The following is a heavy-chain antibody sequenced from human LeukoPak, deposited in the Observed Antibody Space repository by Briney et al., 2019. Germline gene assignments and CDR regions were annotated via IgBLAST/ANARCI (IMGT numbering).Heavy chain of an antibody. CDR2: INPNSGGT. CDR1: GYTFTGYY. Sequence: GASVKVSCKASGYTFTGYYMHWVRQALGQGLEWMGWINPNSGGTNYAQKFQGRVTMTRDTSISTAYMELSRLRSDDTAVYYCARGVATIVAYHMDVWGKGTTVTVSS. CDR3: ARGVATIVAYHMDV. V-gene: IGHV1-2*02. J-gene: IGHJ6*03. D-gene: IGHD5-12*01.